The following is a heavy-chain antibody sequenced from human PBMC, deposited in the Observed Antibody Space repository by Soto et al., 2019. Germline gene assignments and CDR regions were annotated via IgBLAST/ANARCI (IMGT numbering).Heavy chain of an antibody. V-gene: IGHV5-51*01. Sequence: PGESLKISCKGSGYSFTSYWIGWVRQMPGKGLEWMGIIYPGDSDTRYSPSFQGQVTISADKSISTAYLQWSSLKASDTAMYYCARHRQWLVQPPRHYYYYGMDVWGQGTPVTTSS. CDR3: ARHRQWLVQPPRHYYYYGMDV. J-gene: IGHJ6*02. CDR2: IYPGDSDT. D-gene: IGHD6-19*01. CDR1: GYSFTSYW.